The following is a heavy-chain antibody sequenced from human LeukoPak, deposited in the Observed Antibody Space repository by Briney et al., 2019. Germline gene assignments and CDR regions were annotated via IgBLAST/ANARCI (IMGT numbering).Heavy chain of an antibody. D-gene: IGHD1-26*01. CDR2: IYSSGIT. V-gene: IGHV4-4*07. Sequence: SETLSLTCSVSGGSIGSYYWSWIRQPAGKGLEWIGRIYSSGITNYNPSLKSRVTMSVDTSKNQFSLKLNSVTAADTAFYYCARVRSGSYYFDYWGQGTLVTVSS. J-gene: IGHJ4*02. CDR1: GGSIGSYY. CDR3: ARVRSGSYYFDY.